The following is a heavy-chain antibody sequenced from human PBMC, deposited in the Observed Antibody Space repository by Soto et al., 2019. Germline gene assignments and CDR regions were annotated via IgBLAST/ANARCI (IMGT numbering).Heavy chain of an antibody. CDR2: IHYSGSV. D-gene: IGHD2-21*02. V-gene: IGHV4-30-4*01. J-gene: IGHJ6*02. CDR3: AREDDGGDRDYYGLDV. CDR1: GGSISSEYYH. Sequence: QVQLQESGPGLVRPSQTLSLTCTVSGGSISSEYYHWTWIRQAPGKGLEWIGYIHYSGSVHYNPSRQSRLTMSVDTSKNLFSLNLSSVTAADTAVYFCAREDDGGDRDYYGLDVWGQGTTVTVSS.